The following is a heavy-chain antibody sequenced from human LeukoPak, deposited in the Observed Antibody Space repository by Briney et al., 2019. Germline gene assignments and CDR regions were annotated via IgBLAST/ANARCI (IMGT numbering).Heavy chain of an antibody. CDR3: AREVVTTSRNWFDP. D-gene: IGHD4-11*01. J-gene: IGHJ5*02. V-gene: IGHV1-69*04. CDR2: IIPIFGIA. CDR1: GGTFSSYA. Sequence: ASVKVSCKASGGTFSSYAISWVRQAPGQGLEWMGRIIPIFGIANYAQKFQGRVTITADKPTSTAYMELSSLRSEDTAVYYCAREVVTTSRNWFDPWGQGTLVTVSS.